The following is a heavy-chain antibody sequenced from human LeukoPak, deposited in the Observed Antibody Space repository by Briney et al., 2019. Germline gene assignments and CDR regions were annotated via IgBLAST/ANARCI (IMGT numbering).Heavy chain of an antibody. J-gene: IGHJ6*03. V-gene: IGHV1-2*02. CDR3: ARDPPPNYDILTGDTHYMDV. CDR2: INPNSGDA. CDR1: GYTFNDYY. D-gene: IGHD3-9*01. Sequence: ASVKVSCKASGYTFNDYYIHWVRQAPGQGLEWMGWINPNSGDANYAQKFQGRVTMTRDTSISTAYMELSRLRSDDTAVYYCARDPPPNYDILTGDTHYMDVWGKGTTVTVSS.